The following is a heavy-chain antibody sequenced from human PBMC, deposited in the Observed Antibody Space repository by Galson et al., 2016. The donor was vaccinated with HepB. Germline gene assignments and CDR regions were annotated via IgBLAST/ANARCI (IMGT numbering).Heavy chain of an antibody. D-gene: IGHD6-25*01. J-gene: IGHJ5*02. V-gene: IGHV3-66*01. Sequence: SLRLSCAASGFIVTANYMTWVRQAPGKGLEWVSVIYSRGSTSYADSVKGRFTISRDNSKNTLYLQMSSLRAEDTAVYYCARKSDSGTLVGDLWGQGTLVTVSS. CDR1: GFIVTANY. CDR2: IYSRGST. CDR3: ARKSDSGTLVGDL.